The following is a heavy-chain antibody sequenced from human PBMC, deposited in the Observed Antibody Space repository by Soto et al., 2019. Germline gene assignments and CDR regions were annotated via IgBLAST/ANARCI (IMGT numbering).Heavy chain of an antibody. D-gene: IGHD1-7*01. J-gene: IGHJ6*02. CDR3: ARDRRLELGRYYYYGMDV. CDR1: GGSFSGYY. CDR2: INHSGST. V-gene: IGHV4-34*01. Sequence: SETLSLTCAVYGGSFSGYYWSWIRQPPGKGLEWIGEINHSGSTNYNPSLKSRVTISVDTSKNQFSLKLSSVTAADTAVYYCARDRRLELGRYYYYGMDVWGQGTTVTVSS.